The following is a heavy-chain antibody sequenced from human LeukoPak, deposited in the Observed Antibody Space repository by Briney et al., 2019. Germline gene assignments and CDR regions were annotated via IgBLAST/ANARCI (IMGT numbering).Heavy chain of an antibody. CDR3: AKGGDGSFTYFDC. J-gene: IGHJ4*02. CDR1: GFTVSSNY. V-gene: IGHV3-53*01. CDR2: IYSCGST. D-gene: IGHD1-26*01. Sequence: PGGSLRLSCAASGFTVSSNYMSWVRQAPGKGLEWVSVIYSCGSTYYADSVKGRFTISRDNSKNTLSLQMNSLRAEDTAVYYCAKGGDGSFTYFDCWGQGTLVTVSS.